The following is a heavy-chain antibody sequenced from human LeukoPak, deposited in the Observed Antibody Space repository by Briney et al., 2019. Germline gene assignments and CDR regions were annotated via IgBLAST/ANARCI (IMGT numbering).Heavy chain of an antibody. V-gene: IGHV3-23*01. Sequence: GGSLRLSCAASEFTFSSYAMNWVRQAPGKGLEWVSHISAGGGTTYYADSVKGRFIISRDNSKNTLYLQMNSLRAEDTAVYYCAKVSGYTSGWYVDFDCWGQGSLVTVSS. D-gene: IGHD6-19*01. CDR2: ISAGGGTT. CDR1: EFTFSSYA. CDR3: AKVSGYTSGWYVDFDC. J-gene: IGHJ4*02.